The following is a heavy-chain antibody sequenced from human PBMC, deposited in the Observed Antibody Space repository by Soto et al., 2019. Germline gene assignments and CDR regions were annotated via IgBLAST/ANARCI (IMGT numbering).Heavy chain of an antibody. J-gene: IGHJ6*02. CDR2: IYPGDSDT. Sequence: GESLKISCKGSGYSFTSYWIGWVRQMPGKGLEWMGIIYPGDSDTRYSPSFQGQVTISADNSKNTLYLQMNSLRAEDTAVYYCAKEVWSGPMDVWGQGTTVTVSS. CDR3: AKEVWSGPMDV. D-gene: IGHD3-3*01. CDR1: GYSFTSYW. V-gene: IGHV5-51*01.